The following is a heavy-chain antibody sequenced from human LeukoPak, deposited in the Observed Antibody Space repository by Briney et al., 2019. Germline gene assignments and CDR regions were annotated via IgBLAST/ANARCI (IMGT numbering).Heavy chain of an antibody. CDR1: GGSISGYF. CDR3: ARDYSSSYYYYGTDV. V-gene: IGHV4-4*07. Sequence: PSETLSLTCTVSGGSISGYFWTCIRQPARKGLEWIARIDTTESTNLNPSLQSRVTMSVDTSKNQFFLRLSSVTAADTAVYYCARDYSSSYYYYGTDVWGQGTTVTVSS. J-gene: IGHJ6*02. D-gene: IGHD6-13*01. CDR2: IDTTEST.